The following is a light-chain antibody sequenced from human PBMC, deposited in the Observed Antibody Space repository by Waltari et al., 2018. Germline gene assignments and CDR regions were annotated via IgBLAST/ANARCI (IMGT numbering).Light chain of an antibody. V-gene: IGLV2-23*02. CDR3: CSYAVSSTLV. J-gene: IGLJ2*01. CDR2: DVT. Sequence: QSPLTQPASVSASPGQSITISCTGTSSVIGNENLVTWSQQHSGKVPKLIIYDVTQRPSGVSDRFSGSKSGNTASLTISGLQEDDEADYYCCSYAVSSTLVFGGGTKVTVL. CDR1: SSVIGNENL.